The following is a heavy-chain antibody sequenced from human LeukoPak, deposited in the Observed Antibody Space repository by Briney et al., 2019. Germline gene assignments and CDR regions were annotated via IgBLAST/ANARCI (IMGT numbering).Heavy chain of an antibody. J-gene: IGHJ5*02. CDR2: INHSGST. Sequence: PSETLSLTCAVYGGSFSGYYWSWIRQSPGKGLEWIGEINHSGSTNYNPSLKSRVTISVDTSKNQFSLKLSSVTAADTAVYYCARGRHSSGWYTGGYNWFDPWGQGTLVTVSS. CDR3: ARGRHSSGWYTGGYNWFDP. CDR1: GGSFSGYY. D-gene: IGHD6-19*01. V-gene: IGHV4-34*01.